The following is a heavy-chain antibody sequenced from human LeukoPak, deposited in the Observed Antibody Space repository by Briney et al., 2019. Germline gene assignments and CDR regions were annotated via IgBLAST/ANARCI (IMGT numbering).Heavy chain of an antibody. CDR1: GFTFNSYA. CDR3: AKDRSIGTYYTFDS. Sequence: TGGSLRLSCAASGFTFNSYAMSWVRQAPGKGLEWVSTVSGSGAIAYYTDSDKGRFTISRDNSKNTLYLQMSSLTAKDTAVYYCAKDRSIGTYYTFDSWGQGTLVTVSS. J-gene: IGHJ4*02. CDR2: VSGSGAIA. D-gene: IGHD1-26*01. V-gene: IGHV3-23*01.